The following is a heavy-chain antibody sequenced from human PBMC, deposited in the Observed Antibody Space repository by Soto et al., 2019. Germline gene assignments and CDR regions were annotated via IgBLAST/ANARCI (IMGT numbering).Heavy chain of an antibody. CDR3: ARSYYDYVWGSYRPPHFDY. CDR2: TYHSGNP. Sequence: SETLSLTCAVSGDTISTGGYSWAWIRQPPGKPLEWIGHTYHSGNPYYNPSLKSRVIISVDRSKNQFSLKLSSVTAADTAVYYCARSYYDYVWGSYRPPHFDYWGQGTLVTVS. CDR1: GDTISTGGYS. J-gene: IGHJ4*02. D-gene: IGHD3-16*02. V-gene: IGHV4-30-2*01.